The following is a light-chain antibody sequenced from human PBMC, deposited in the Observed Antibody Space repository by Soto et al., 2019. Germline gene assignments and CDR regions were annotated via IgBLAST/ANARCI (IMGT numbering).Light chain of an antibody. J-gene: IGKJ1*01. CDR3: QQYGSSRT. Sequence: EILLTQSPAIVSLSPGERATLSCRASQSVNNFFAWYQQKPGQAPRLLIYGASSRATGIPDRFSGSGSGTDFTLTISRLEPEDFAVYYCQQYGSSRTFGQGTKVDIK. CDR2: GAS. V-gene: IGKV3-20*01. CDR1: QSVNNF.